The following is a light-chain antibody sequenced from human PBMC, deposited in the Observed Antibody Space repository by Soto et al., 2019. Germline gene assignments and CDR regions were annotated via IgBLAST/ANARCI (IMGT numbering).Light chain of an antibody. V-gene: IGLV2-23*01. Sequence: QSALTQPASVSGSPGQSITISCTRTSSDVGGYDLVSWYQQHPGKAPKLIIYEGSKRPSGISNRFSGSKSGNTASLIISGLQGDDEGDYYCCAYVSSNTLLFGGGTKLTVL. CDR2: EGS. CDR3: CAYVSSNTLL. J-gene: IGLJ3*02. CDR1: SSDVGGYDL.